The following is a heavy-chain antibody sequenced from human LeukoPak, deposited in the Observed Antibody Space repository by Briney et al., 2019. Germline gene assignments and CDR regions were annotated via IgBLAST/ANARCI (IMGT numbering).Heavy chain of an antibody. CDR1: GGSISSGSYY. CDR2: IYYSGST. J-gene: IGHJ6*04. V-gene: IGHV4-61*01. Sequence: PSETLSLTCTVSGGSISSGSYYWSWIRQPPGKGLEWIGYIYYSGSTNYNPSLKSRVTISVDTSKNQFSLKLSSVTAADTAVYYCARDLPTDCSSTSCYTPEPPNILDVWGKGTTVTVSS. CDR3: ARDLPTDCSSTSCYTPEPPNILDV. D-gene: IGHD2-2*02.